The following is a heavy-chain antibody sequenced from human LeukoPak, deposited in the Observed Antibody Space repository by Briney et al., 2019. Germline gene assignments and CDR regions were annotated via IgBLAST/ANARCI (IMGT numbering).Heavy chain of an antibody. CDR2: ISYDGSNK. CDR1: GFTFSSYA. V-gene: IGHV3-30*04. Sequence: GGSLRLSCAASGFTFSSYAMHWVRQAPGKGLEWVAVISYDGSNKYYADSVKGRFTISRDNSKNTLYLQMNSLRAEDTAVYYCARDWAAAQYYFDYWGQEPWSPSPQ. CDR3: ARDWAAAQYYFDY. J-gene: IGHJ4*01. D-gene: IGHD2-2*01.